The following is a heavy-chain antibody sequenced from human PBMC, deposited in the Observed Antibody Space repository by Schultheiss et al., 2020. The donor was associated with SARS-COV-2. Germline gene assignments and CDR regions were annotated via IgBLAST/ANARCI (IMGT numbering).Heavy chain of an antibody. J-gene: IGHJ6*02. D-gene: IGHD6-6*01. V-gene: IGHV3-30*02. CDR2: IWYDGSNE. CDR1: GFSLSEYG. CDR3: ATPKRTSDYYGMDV. Sequence: GESLKISCTASGFSLSEYGMHWVRQAPGKGLEWLSNIWYDGSNEVYAESVKGRFTISRDNSESMLYLQMNSLRAEDTAVYYCATPKRTSDYYGMDVWGQGTTVTVSS.